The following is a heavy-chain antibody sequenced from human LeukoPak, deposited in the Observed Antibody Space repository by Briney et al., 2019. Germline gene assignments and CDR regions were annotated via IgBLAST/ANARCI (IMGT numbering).Heavy chain of an antibody. V-gene: IGHV4-59*01. CDR2: IYYSGST. Sequence: SETLSLTCTVSGGSISSYYWSWIRQPPGKGLEWIGYIYYSGSTNYNPSLKSRVTILVDTSKNQFSLKLGSVTAADTAVYYCARVGGAAWNAFDIWGQGTMVTVSS. CDR1: GGSISSYY. J-gene: IGHJ3*02. D-gene: IGHD6-13*01. CDR3: ARVGGAAWNAFDI.